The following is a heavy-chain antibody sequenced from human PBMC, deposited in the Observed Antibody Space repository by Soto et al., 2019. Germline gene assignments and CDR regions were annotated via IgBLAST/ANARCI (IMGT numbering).Heavy chain of an antibody. V-gene: IGHV3-53*01. J-gene: IGHJ4*02. D-gene: IGHD6-19*01. CDR3: ARFGPVAERDDYFDH. Sequence: GGSLRLSCAASGFTFHSKYTSWVRQAPGKGLEWVSVIYAGGSTFYAGSVKGRFTISRDNSRNTLYLQMNSLRAEDTAVYYCARFGPVAERDDYFDHWGQGILVTVSS. CDR1: GFTFHSKY. CDR2: IYAGGST.